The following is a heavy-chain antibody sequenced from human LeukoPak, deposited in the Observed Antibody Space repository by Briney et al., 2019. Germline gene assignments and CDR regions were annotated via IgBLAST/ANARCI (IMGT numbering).Heavy chain of an antibody. Sequence: PSETLSLTCTVSGGSISSYYWSWIRQPAGKGLEWIGRIYTSGSTNYNPSLKSRVTMSVDTSKNQFSLKLSSVTAADTAVYYCARGTYYYDSSGYYWFDPWGQGTLVTVSS. J-gene: IGHJ5*02. CDR2: IYTSGST. CDR3: ARGTYYYDSSGYYWFDP. V-gene: IGHV4-4*07. CDR1: GGSISSYY. D-gene: IGHD3-22*01.